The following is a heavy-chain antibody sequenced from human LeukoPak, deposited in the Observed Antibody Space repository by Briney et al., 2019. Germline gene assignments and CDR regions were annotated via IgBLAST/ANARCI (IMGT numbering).Heavy chain of an antibody. J-gene: IGHJ6*02. CDR1: GFIFSSYG. D-gene: IGHD2-15*01. Sequence: GGSLRLSCAASGFIFSSYGMHWVRQAPGKGLEWVAVISYDGSNKYYADSVKGRFTISRDNSKNTLYLQMNSLRADDTAVYYCAKATGGSEGPHGLDVWGQGTTVTVSS. CDR2: ISYDGSNK. CDR3: AKATGGSEGPHGLDV. V-gene: IGHV3-30*18.